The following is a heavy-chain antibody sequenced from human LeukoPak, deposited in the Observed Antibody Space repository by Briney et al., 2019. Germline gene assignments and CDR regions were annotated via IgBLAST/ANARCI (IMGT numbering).Heavy chain of an antibody. CDR2: ISAYNGNT. Sequence: GASVKVSCKASGYTFTSYGISWVRQAPGQGRERRGWISAYNGNTNYTQKLQGRVTMTTHTSTSTSYIDLRIRRADDPALYYCPREAGGGRGYYDRSGFDAFDIWGQGTMVTVSS. V-gene: IGHV1-18*01. CDR3: PREAGGGRGYYDRSGFDAFDI. J-gene: IGHJ3*02. CDR1: GYTFTSYG. D-gene: IGHD3-22*01.